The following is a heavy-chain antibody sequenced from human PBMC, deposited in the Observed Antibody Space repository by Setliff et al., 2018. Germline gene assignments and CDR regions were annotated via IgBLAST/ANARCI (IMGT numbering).Heavy chain of an antibody. V-gene: IGHV4-61*09. D-gene: IGHD3-3*01. CDR3: ARRSGFLYMDV. CDR2: IYTSGST. CDR1: GGSISSGSDY. J-gene: IGHJ6*03. Sequence: SETLSLTCSVSGGSISSGSDYWTWIRQPAGKGLEWIGHIYTSGSTNYNPSLKSRVTISVDASKNQLSLNRRSVTAADTAVYYCARRSGFLYMDVWGKGTTVTVSS.